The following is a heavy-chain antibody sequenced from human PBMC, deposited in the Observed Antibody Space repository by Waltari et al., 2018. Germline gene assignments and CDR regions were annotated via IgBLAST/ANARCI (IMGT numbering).Heavy chain of an antibody. J-gene: IGHJ6*02. Sequence: QVQLQQWGAGLLKPSETLSLTCAVYGGSFSGYYWSWIRQPPGKGLEWIGEINHSGSTNYNPSLNSRVTISVDTSKNQFSLKLSSVTAADTAVYYCARIGENSSSRAYYGMDVWGQGTTVTVSS. CDR3: ARIGENSSSRAYYGMDV. V-gene: IGHV4-34*01. D-gene: IGHD6-6*01. CDR2: INHSGST. CDR1: GGSFSGYY.